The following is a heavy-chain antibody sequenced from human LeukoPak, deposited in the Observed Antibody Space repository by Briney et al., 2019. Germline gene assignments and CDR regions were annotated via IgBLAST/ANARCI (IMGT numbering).Heavy chain of an antibody. D-gene: IGHD2-2*01. CDR2: ISGSGGST. Sequence: GGSLRLSCAASGFTFRNYAMNWVRQAPGKGLEWVSVISGSGGSTDYADSVKGRFTISRDNSKNTLYLQMDSLRAEDTAVYYCAKDSHCSSTSCYGAHAFDIWGQGTMVTVSS. J-gene: IGHJ3*02. CDR1: GFTFRNYA. V-gene: IGHV3-23*01. CDR3: AKDSHCSSTSCYGAHAFDI.